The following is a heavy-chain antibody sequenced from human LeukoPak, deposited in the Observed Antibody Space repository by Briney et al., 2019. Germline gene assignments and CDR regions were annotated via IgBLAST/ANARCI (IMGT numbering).Heavy chain of an antibody. Sequence: PGASVTVSCKASRNTFSAHYIHWVRQAPGQGLEWMGWISPNSGGTLNAQKFQGRVTLTRDTSISTAYKELSSLKSDETAVYYCGRDGTSYYYDTSGYYYFDSWGQGTLVTVSS. CDR3: GRDGTSYYYDTSGYYYFDS. CDR2: ISPNSGGT. CDR1: RNTFSAHY. J-gene: IGHJ4*02. D-gene: IGHD3-22*01. V-gene: IGHV1-2*02.